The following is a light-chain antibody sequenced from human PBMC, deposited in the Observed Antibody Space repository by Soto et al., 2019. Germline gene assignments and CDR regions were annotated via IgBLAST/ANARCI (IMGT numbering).Light chain of an antibody. CDR1: SSDVGGYDY. Sequence: QSALTQPASVSGSPGQSITISCTGTSSDVGGYDYVSWYQQHPGKAPKLMIYEVRNRPSGVSNRFSGSKSGNTASLTISGLQGEDEAGYYCSSYSSSSTPRVFGGGTKVTVL. V-gene: IGLV2-14*01. J-gene: IGLJ3*02. CDR2: EVR. CDR3: SSYSSSSTPRV.